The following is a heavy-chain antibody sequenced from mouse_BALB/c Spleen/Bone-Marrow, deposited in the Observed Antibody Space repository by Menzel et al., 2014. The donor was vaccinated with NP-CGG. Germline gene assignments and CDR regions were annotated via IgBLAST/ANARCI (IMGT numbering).Heavy chain of an antibody. Sequence: EVMLVESGGGLVKPGGSLKLSCAVSGFTFSDYYMYWVRQNPEKRLEWVATINDGGSYTYYPDSVKGRFTISRDNAKSNLYLQMSSLKSEDTAMYYCARDGNFAMDYWGQGTSVTVSS. D-gene: IGHD2-1*01. V-gene: IGHV5-4*02. CDR1: GFTFSDYY. J-gene: IGHJ4*01. CDR2: INDGGSYT. CDR3: ARDGNFAMDY.